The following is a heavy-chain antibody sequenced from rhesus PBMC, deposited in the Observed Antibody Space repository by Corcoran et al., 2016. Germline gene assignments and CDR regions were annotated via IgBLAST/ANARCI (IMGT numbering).Heavy chain of an antibody. CDR1: GDPIHSGYV. J-gene: IGHJ4*01. V-gene: IGHV4-127*01. CDR2: TGGDNTET. Sequence: QVQLQESGPGLVKPSETLSLTCTVSGDPIHSGYVWTWIRQSPGKGLEWIGYTGGDNTETGFTPSLKTGVTISKDTSKNQFSLKMNSVTAADTAFYYCARRLWGFDYWGQGLLVTVSS. D-gene: IGHD7-45*01. CDR3: ARRLWGFDY.